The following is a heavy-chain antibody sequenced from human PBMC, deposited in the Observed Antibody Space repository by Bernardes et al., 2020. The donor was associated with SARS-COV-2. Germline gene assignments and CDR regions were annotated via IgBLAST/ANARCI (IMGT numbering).Heavy chain of an antibody. Sequence: GGSLRLSCAGSGFLFSGYGINWVRQAPGKGLEWIAYIKSKDIRNGLTYAESMKGRFTISRDDSKSMAYIQMNNLKTEETALYYCTRLAPTGIMPMVLWVQGTLVTVAT. V-gene: IGHV3-73*01. D-gene: IGHD3-10*01. CDR1: GFLFSGYG. CDR3: TRLAPTGIMPMVL. CDR2: IKSKDIRNGL. J-gene: IGHJ4*02.